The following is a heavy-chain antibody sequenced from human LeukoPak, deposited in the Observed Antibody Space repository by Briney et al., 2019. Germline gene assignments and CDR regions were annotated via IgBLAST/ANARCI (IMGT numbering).Heavy chain of an antibody. Sequence: SETLSLTCAVSGGSISSGGYSWSWIRQPPGKGLEWIGYIYHSGSTYYNPSLKSRVAISVDTSKNQFSLKLSSVTAADTAVYYCARGRLGYCSSTSCPSARNWFDPWGQGTLVTVSS. D-gene: IGHD2-2*01. CDR2: IYHSGST. CDR3: ARGRLGYCSSTSCPSARNWFDP. V-gene: IGHV4-30-2*01. J-gene: IGHJ5*02. CDR1: GGSISSGGYS.